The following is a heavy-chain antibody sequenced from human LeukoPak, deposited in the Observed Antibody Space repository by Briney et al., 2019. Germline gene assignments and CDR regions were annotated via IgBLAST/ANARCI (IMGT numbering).Heavy chain of an antibody. CDR1: GFTFSSYA. D-gene: IGHD3-16*01. V-gene: IGHV3-23*01. J-gene: IGHJ4*02. Sequence: GGSLRLSCAASGFTFSSYALNWVRQAPGKGLEWVSGISGGGGGTYYADSVKGRFTISRDNAKSTLYLQMNSLRAEDTALYYCAKGIGLRPPDYWGQGTLVTVSS. CDR2: ISGGGGGT. CDR3: AKGIGLRPPDY.